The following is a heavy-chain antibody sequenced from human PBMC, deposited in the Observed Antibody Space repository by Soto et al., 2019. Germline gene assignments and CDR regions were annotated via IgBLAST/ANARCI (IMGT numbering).Heavy chain of an antibody. V-gene: IGHV1-18*01. CDR1: GYTFTSSG. CDR3: ARAPGYGNSTICYIDTFYI. Sequence: ASVKVSCKPSGYTFTSSGISWAREAPGQGLEWMGWISGYNGNTNYAQKCPGIVTMTTDTSTTTAYMGVRSLRADDTAVYYCARAPGYGNSTICYIDTFYIWGQGTMVNVAS. D-gene: IGHD2-2*02. J-gene: IGHJ3*02. CDR2: ISGYNGNT.